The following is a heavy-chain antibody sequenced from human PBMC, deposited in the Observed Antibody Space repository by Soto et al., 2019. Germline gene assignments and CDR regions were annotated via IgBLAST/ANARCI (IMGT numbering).Heavy chain of an antibody. J-gene: IGHJ4*02. CDR3: ARLAYSSGSFDH. V-gene: IGHV1-3*04. CDR1: GYTFTNYA. CDR2: INTGKGKT. D-gene: IGHD6-19*01. Sequence: GASVKGSCKASGYTFTNYAMHWVRQAPGQRREWMGWINTGKGKTKYAQRSQGRVTITRDTSAITAYMERSSLRSADIAVYYCARLAYSSGSFDHWGQGTLVTVSP.